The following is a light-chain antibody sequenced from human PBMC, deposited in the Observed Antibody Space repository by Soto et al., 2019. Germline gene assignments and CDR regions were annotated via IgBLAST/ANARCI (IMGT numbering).Light chain of an antibody. J-gene: IGLJ3*02. V-gene: IGLV1-47*01. CDR2: RND. Sequence: QSVLTQPPSASGTPGQRVTISCSGSSSNIGSNYVYWYQQLPGTAPKLLIYRNDQRPSGVPDRFSGSKSGTSASLAISGLRSEDEADYYCTAWDDILSGQVFGGVPKLTVL. CDR1: SSNIGSNY. CDR3: TAWDDILSGQV.